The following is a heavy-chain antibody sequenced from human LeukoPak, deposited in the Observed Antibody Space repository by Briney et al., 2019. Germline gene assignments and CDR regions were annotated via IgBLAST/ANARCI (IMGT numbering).Heavy chain of an antibody. V-gene: IGHV3-30-3*01. CDR1: RFTFSSHA. CDR2: ISKDGSNE. D-gene: IGHD4-17*01. Sequence: HPGRSLRLACAGSRFTFSSHAMRWVRRTPGEWLEWVAFISKDGSNEYYADSVKGRFTISRDNSKNTLYLQMNSLRAEDTAVYYCERDGDYGDYVGYFDYWGQGTLVSDSS. CDR3: ERDGDYGDYVGYFDY. J-gene: IGHJ4*02.